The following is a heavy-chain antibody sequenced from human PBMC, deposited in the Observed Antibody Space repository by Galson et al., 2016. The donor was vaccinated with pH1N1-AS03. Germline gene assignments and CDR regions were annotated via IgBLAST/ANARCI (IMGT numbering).Heavy chain of an antibody. Sequence: SVKVSCKASGYSFSSYDINWVRRAPGQGLQWMGWMYANSGNTAYAQKFQGRVTMTRDTSISTAYMELSRLRSGDTAVYYCARSHPAFDSSGYYYDYWGQGTLVTVSS. D-gene: IGHD3-22*01. CDR3: ARSHPAFDSSGYYYDY. CDR2: MYANSGNT. CDR1: GYSFSSYD. V-gene: IGHV1-8*02. J-gene: IGHJ4*02.